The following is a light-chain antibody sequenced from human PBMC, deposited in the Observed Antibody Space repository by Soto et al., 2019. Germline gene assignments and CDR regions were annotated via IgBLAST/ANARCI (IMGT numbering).Light chain of an antibody. Sequence: EIQMTQSPSTLFAPVGDKVPIPCRPSQSISSWLAWYQQRPGKAPKLLIYKASTLESGVPSRFSGSGSGTEFTLTISSLQPDDFATYYCHQFNSYSRTFGQGTKVDIK. J-gene: IGKJ1*01. CDR1: QSISSW. CDR3: HQFNSYSRT. CDR2: KAS. V-gene: IGKV1-5*03.